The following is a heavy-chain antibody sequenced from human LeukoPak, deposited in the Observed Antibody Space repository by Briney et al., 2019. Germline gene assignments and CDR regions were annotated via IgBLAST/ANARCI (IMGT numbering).Heavy chain of an antibody. CDR2: IRSKAYGGTT. CDR1: GFTFGDYA. D-gene: IGHD5-24*01. CDR3: SRGRRSPDS. J-gene: IGHJ5*01. Sequence: GGSLRLSCTASGFTFGDYAMSWFRQAPGKGLEWVGFIRSKAYGGTTEYAASLKGRITISRDDSKTLAYLQMSSLKTEDTAVYYCSRGRRSPDSWGQGTLVTVSS. V-gene: IGHV3-49*03.